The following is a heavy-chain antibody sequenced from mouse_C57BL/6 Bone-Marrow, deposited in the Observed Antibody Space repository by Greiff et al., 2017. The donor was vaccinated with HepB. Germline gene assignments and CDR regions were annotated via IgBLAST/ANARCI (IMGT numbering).Heavy chain of an antibody. CDR3: ARHGTTVVFDY. Sequence: EVKVEESGGDLVKPGGSLKLSCAASGFTFSSYGMPWVRQTPDKRLEWAATISSGGSYTYYPDSVKGRFTLSRDKAKNTLYLQMSSLKSEDTAMCYCARHGTTVVFDYWGQGTTLTVSS. CDR1: GFTFSSYG. CDR2: ISSGGSYT. J-gene: IGHJ2*01. V-gene: IGHV5-6*02. D-gene: IGHD1-1*01.